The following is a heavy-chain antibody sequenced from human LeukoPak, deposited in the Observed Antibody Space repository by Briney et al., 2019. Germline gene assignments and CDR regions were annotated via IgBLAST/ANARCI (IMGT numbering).Heavy chain of an antibody. CDR1: GGSISSGGYY. D-gene: IGHD3-22*01. V-gene: IGHV4-31*03. CDR3: ARGQGSSGYYYVARNWFDP. Sequence: SETLSLTCTVSGGSISSGGYYWSWLRQHPGKGLEWIGYIYYSGSTYYNPSLKSRVTISVDTSKNQFSLKLSSVTAADTAVYYCARGQGSSGYYYVARNWFDPWGQGTLVTGSS. J-gene: IGHJ5*02. CDR2: IYYSGST.